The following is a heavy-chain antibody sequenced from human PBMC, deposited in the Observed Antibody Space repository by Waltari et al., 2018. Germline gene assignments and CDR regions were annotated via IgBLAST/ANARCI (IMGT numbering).Heavy chain of an antibody. CDR2: IYYSGST. J-gene: IGHJ6*03. CDR3: ARERGRSYDFWSGYYYYYYYMDV. V-gene: IGHV4-30-4*01. Sequence: IYYSGSTYYNPSLKSRVTISVDTSKNQFSLKLSSVTAADTAVYYCARERGRSYDFWSGYYYYYYYMDVWGKGTTVTVSS. D-gene: IGHD3-3*01.